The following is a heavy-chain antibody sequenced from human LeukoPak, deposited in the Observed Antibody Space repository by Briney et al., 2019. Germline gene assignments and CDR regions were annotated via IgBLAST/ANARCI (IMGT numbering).Heavy chain of an antibody. J-gene: IGHJ6*02. V-gene: IGHV3-11*01. D-gene: IGHD6-13*01. CDR3: ARDIAAAGKDYYYDMDV. CDR1: GFTFSDYY. Sequence: GGSLRLSCAASGFTFSDYYMSWIRQAPGKGLEWVSYISSSGSTIYYADSVKGRFTISRDNAKNSLYLQMNSLRAEDTAVYYCARDIAAAGKDYYYDMDVWGQGTTVTVSS. CDR2: ISSSGSTI.